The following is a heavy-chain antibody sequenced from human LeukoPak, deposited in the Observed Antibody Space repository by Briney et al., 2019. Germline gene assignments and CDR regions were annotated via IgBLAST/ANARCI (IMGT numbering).Heavy chain of an antibody. V-gene: IGHV1-69*04. J-gene: IGHJ4*02. D-gene: IGHD5-18*01. CDR3: ARDPPTGMASGRHDY. CDR1: GGTFSSYA. CDR2: IIPILGIA. Sequence: ASVKVSCKASGGTFSSYAISWVRQAPGQGLEWMGRIIPILGIANYAQKFQGRVTITADKSTSTAYMELSSLRSEDTAVYYCARDPPTGMASGRHDYWGQGTLVTVSS.